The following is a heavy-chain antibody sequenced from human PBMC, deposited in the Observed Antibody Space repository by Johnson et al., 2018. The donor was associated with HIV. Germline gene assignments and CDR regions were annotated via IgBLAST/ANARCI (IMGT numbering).Heavy chain of an antibody. D-gene: IGHD1-26*01. Sequence: MQLVESGGGVVQPGGSLRLSCAASGFIVSNNYMNWVRQTPGKGLEWVSILHSDGTTYYADAVKGRFTISRDNSKNTLYLQMKRLVVEDTAGYYCARDDLDNSGHLRAFDMWGQGTMVTVSS. J-gene: IGHJ3*02. V-gene: IGHV3-66*01. CDR3: ARDDLDNSGHLRAFDM. CDR2: LHSDGTT. CDR1: GFIVSNNY.